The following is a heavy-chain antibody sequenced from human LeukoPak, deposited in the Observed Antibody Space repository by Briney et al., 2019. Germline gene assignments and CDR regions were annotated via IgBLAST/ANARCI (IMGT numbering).Heavy chain of an antibody. CDR3: ARDQGAGAYFDY. CDR2: IIPIFGTA. J-gene: IGHJ4*02. D-gene: IGHD3-10*01. Sequence: GASVKVSCKASGGTFSSYAISWVRQAPGQGLEWMGGIIPIFGTASYAQKFQGRVTITTDESTSTAYMELSSLRSEDTAVYYCARDQGAGAYFDYWGQGTLVTVSS. CDR1: GGTFSSYA. V-gene: IGHV1-69*05.